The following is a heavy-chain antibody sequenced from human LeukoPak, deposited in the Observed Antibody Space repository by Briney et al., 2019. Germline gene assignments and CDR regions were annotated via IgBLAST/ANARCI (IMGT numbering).Heavy chain of an antibody. CDR3: AKDNSYSGSVY. CDR1: GFTFSIYA. J-gene: IGHJ4*02. V-gene: IGHV3-23*01. CDR2: ITSRDGST. D-gene: IGHD1-26*01. Sequence: GGSLRLSCAASGFTFSIYAMNWVRQAPGKGLEWVSAITSRDGSTYYVDSVKGRFTISRDNSKNTLYLQMDSLRAGDTAVYYCAKDNSYSGSVYWGQGTLVTVSS.